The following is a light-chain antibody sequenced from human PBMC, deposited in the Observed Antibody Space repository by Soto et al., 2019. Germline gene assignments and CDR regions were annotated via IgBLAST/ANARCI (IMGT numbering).Light chain of an antibody. Sequence: DIQMTQSPSTLSASVGDRVTITCRASQSISILLAWYQQKPGKAPKLLIYDASICEIWVPSRFSGSGSVTEFTLTISSLQPDDFATYYCQQYNSYSFTFGPGTKVDIK. CDR1: QSISIL. J-gene: IGKJ3*01. CDR2: DAS. CDR3: QQYNSYSFT. V-gene: IGKV1-5*01.